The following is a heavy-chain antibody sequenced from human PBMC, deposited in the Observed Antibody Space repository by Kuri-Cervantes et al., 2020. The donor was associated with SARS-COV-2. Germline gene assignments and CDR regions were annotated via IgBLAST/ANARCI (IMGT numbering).Heavy chain of an antibody. CDR3: AKDYYYDSSGYPRVVVDY. D-gene: IGHD3-22*01. CDR1: GFTFSSYA. CDR2: ISGSGGST. Sequence: GESLKISCAASGFTFSSYAMSWVRQAPGKGLEWVSAISGSGGSTYYADSVKGRFTISRDNSKSTLYLQMNSLRAEDTAVYYCAKDYYYDSSGYPRVVVDYWGQGTLVTVSS. V-gene: IGHV3-23*01. J-gene: IGHJ4*02.